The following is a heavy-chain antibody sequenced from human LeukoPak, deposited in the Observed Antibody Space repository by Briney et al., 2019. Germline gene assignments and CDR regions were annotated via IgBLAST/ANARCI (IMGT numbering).Heavy chain of an antibody. CDR1: GGSFSGYY. CDR3: ARCAEVIAARRGRKYGMDV. J-gene: IGHJ6*02. CDR2: INYSGST. Sequence: SETLSLTCAVYGGSFSGYYWSWIRQPPRKGPGLDGGINYSGSTNYNPSLKSRVTISVDTSKNQFSLKLSSVTAADTAVYYCARCAEVIAARRGRKYGMDVWGQGTTVTVSS. D-gene: IGHD6-6*01. V-gene: IGHV4-34*01.